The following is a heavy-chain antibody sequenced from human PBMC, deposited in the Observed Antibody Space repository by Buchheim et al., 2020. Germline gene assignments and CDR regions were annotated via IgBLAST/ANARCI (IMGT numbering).Heavy chain of an antibody. V-gene: IGHV3-72*01. J-gene: IGHJ4*02. CDR1: GFTFSDHY. Sequence: EVQLVESGGGLVQPGGSLGLSCVVSGFTFSDHYMDWVRQAPGKGLEWVGRSRNKAKSYSTEYAASVKGRFTISRDDSKNSLYLQMNSLKTEDTAVYYCARITTPVTFAYDSWGQGTL. CDR3: ARITTPVTFAYDS. D-gene: IGHD4-17*01. CDR2: SRNKAKSYST.